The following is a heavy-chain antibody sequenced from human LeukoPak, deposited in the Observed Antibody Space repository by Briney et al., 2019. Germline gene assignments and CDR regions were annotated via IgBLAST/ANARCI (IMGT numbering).Heavy chain of an antibody. CDR1: GFSFSSYA. Sequence: GGSLRLSCAASGFSFSSYAMSWVRQAPGKGLEWVSAISGSGGSTYYADSVKGRFTISRDNSKNTLYLQMNSLRAEDTAVYYCAKGTLLLWFGELFPFYFDYWGQGTLVTVSS. V-gene: IGHV3-23*01. J-gene: IGHJ4*02. D-gene: IGHD3-10*01. CDR3: AKGTLLLWFGELFPFYFDY. CDR2: ISGSGGST.